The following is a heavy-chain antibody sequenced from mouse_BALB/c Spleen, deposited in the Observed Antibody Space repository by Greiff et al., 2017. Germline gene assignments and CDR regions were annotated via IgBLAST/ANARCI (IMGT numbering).Heavy chain of an antibody. Sequence: EVQLVESGGGLVKPGGSLKLSCAASGFTFSSYTMSWVRQTPEKRLEWVATISSGGSYTYYPDSVKGRFTISRDNAKNTLYLQMSSLKSEDTAMYYCARTPRDYWGQGTSVTVSS. J-gene: IGHJ4*01. V-gene: IGHV5-6-4*01. CDR1: GFTFSSYT. CDR2: ISSGGSYT. CDR3: ARTPRDY.